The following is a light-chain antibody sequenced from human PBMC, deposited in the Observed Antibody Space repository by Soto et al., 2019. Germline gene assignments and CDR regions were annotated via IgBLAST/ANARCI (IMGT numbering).Light chain of an antibody. Sequence: DIPMTQSPSSLSASVGDRVTITCRASQNINNYLNWYQQRPGEAPKVLIYTASNLQSGVPSRFSGSGSGTDLTLTISRLQHEDFATYYCQHYHSVPWAFGQGTKVEIK. CDR1: QNINNY. CDR2: TAS. CDR3: QHYHSVPWA. V-gene: IGKV1-39*01. J-gene: IGKJ1*01.